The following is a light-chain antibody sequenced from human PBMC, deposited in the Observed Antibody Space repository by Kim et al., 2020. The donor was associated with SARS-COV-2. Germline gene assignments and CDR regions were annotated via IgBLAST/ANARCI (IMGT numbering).Light chain of an antibody. V-gene: IGLV3-21*04. CDR1: NIGSKS. CDR3: QVWDSSSDHRV. CDR2: YDS. Sequence: SYELTQPPSVSVAPGKTARITCGGNNIGSKSVHLYQQKPGQAPVLVIYYDSDRPSGIPERFSGSNSGNTATLTISRVEAGDEADYYCQVWDSSSDHRVFGGGTQLTVL. J-gene: IGLJ3*02.